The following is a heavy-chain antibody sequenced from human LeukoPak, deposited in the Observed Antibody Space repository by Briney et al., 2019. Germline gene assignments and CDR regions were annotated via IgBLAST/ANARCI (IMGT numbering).Heavy chain of an antibody. V-gene: IGHV4-4*02. Sequence: AGTLSLTCAVSGGSISSSNWWSSVRQPPGTGLEWIGEMYQSGSTNYNPSLKSRDTISIDKYKNQFSLKLRSVTAADTAVYYCAREGSDLGTTGSHDYWGQGTLVTVSS. D-gene: IGHD1-1*01. CDR3: AREGSDLGTTGSHDY. CDR2: MYQSGST. CDR1: GGSISSSNW. J-gene: IGHJ4*02.